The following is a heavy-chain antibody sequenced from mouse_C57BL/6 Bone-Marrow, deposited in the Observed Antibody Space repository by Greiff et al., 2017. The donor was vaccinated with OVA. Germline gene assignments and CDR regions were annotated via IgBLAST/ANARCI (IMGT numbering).Heavy chain of an antibody. J-gene: IGHJ4*01. CDR3: ARFTTVVPCAMDY. D-gene: IGHD1-1*01. CDR2: IFPGSGST. Sequence: QVQLQQSGPELVKPGASVKISCKASGYTFTDYYINWVKQRPGQGLEWIGWIFPGSGSTYYNEKFKGKATLTVDKSSSTAYMLLSSLTSEDSAVYFWARFTTVVPCAMDYWGQGTSVTVSS. CDR1: GYTFTDYY. V-gene: IGHV1-75*01.